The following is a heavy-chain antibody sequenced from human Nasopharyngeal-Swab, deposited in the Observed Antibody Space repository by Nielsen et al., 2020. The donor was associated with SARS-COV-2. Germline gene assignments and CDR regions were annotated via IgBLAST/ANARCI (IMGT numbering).Heavy chain of an antibody. V-gene: IGHV3-33*01. CDR3: ARDLMYGSGSRMDV. Sequence: GASLKISCAASGFTFSSYGMPWVRQAPGKGLAWVAVIWYDGSNKYYADSVKGRFTISRDNSKNTLYLQMNSLRAEDTAVYYCARDLMYGSGSRMDVWGQGTTVTVSS. D-gene: IGHD3-10*01. CDR2: IWYDGSNK. J-gene: IGHJ6*02. CDR1: GFTFSSYG.